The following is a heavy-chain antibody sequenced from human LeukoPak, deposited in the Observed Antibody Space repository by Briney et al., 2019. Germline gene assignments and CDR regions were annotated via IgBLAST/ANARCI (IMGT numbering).Heavy chain of an antibody. CDR3: AKGASSTALVTLYY. D-gene: IGHD6-13*01. Sequence: PGGSLRLSCAGSGFTFSTYAMTWVRQAPGKGLEWVSAISNSGDTTYYADSVKGRFSISRDSSKNTLFLQVNSLRAEDTAVYYCAKGASSTALVTLYYWGQGTLVTVSS. CDR1: GFTFSTYA. V-gene: IGHV3-23*01. CDR2: ISNSGDTT. J-gene: IGHJ4*02.